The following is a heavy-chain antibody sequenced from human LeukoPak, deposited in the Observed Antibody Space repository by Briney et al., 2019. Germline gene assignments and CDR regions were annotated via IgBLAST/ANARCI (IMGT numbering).Heavy chain of an antibody. CDR2: INHSGST. D-gene: IGHD3-22*01. V-gene: IGHV4-34*01. CDR1: GGSFSGFH. CDR3: ASPPYYYETNGYSVA. J-gene: IGHJ5*02. Sequence: SETLSLTCAVYGGSFSGFHWNWIRQPPGKGLEWIGDINHSGSTNYNPSLTSRVTISVDPSKNQFSLNLTSVTAADTAVYYCASPPYYYETNGYSVAWGQGTLVTVSS.